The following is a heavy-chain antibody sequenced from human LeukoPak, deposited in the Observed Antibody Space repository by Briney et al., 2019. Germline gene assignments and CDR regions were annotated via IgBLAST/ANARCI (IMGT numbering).Heavy chain of an antibody. J-gene: IGHJ3*02. Sequence: SETLSLTCTVSGGSISSYYWSWIRQPAGKGLEWIGRIYTSGSTNYNPSLKSRVTMSVDTSKNQFSLKLGSVTAADTAVYYCARDPNTYYYDSSGYYGDAFDIWGQGTMVTVSS. CDR3: ARDPNTYYYDSSGYYGDAFDI. CDR2: IYTSGST. D-gene: IGHD3-22*01. V-gene: IGHV4-4*07. CDR1: GGSISSYY.